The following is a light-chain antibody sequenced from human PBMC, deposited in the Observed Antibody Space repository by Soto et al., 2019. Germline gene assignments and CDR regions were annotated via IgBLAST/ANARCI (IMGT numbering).Light chain of an antibody. CDR3: QQYRSSPLT. Sequence: DSALTHSPAAVDLSTSKRATLSIRASQSVSSYLAWYQQKPGQAPRLLIYDAFSRATGIPDRFTGSGSGTDFTLTISSLEPEDSAVYYCQQYRSSPLTFGGGTKLDI. V-gene: IGKV3-20*01. CDR2: DAF. CDR1: QSVSSY. J-gene: IGKJ4*01.